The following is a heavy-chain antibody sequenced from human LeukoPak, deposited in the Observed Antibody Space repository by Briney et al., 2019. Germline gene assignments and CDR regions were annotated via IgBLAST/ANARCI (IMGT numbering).Heavy chain of an antibody. V-gene: IGHV4-59*01. D-gene: IGHD4-23*01. CDR1: GASISSYY. CDR2: IFYSGST. CDR3: ARHQRGNSDAFDI. Sequence: SETLSLTCTVSGASISSYYWSWIRQPPGKGLEWIGYIFYSGSTKYNPSLKSRVTISVDTSKNHFSLKLSSVTAADTAVYYCARHQRGNSDAFDIWGQGTMVTVSS. J-gene: IGHJ3*02.